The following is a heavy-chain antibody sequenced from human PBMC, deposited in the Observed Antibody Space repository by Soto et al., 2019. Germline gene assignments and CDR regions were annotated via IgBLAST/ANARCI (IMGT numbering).Heavy chain of an antibody. CDR3: ATAKLISFDY. CDR2: ISNQGDTT. V-gene: IGHV3-64D*06. CDR1: VFTFSVYK. J-gene: IGHJ4*02. Sequence: VGSLRLSCSTSVFTFSVYKMHCVRHAPGKGLEYVSGISNQGDTTYYADSVKGRFTISRDNSKNTLYFQMSSLRPEDTAVYYCATAKLISFDYWRQRTQVTVSS.